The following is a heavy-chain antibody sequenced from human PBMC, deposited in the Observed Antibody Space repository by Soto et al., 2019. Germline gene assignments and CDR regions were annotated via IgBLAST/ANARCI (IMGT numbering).Heavy chain of an antibody. CDR2: IYSGGST. Sequence: PGGSLRLSCAASGFTVSSNYMSWVRQAPGKGLEWVSVIYSGGSTYYADSVKGRFTISRDNSKNTLYLQMNSLRAEDTAVYYCGSTYCGTSYKGRFTISGDTSKSQFSLKLSSVPAADTAVYYCARYNRPRRGVIAAAGSSPYYYGMDVWGQGTTVTVSS. D-gene: IGHD3-10*01. J-gene: IGHJ6*02. CDR3: GSTYCGTSYKGRFTISGDTSKSQFSLKLSSVPAADTAVYYCARYNRPRRGVIAAAGSSPYYYGMDV. CDR1: GFTVSSNY. V-gene: IGHV3-53*01.